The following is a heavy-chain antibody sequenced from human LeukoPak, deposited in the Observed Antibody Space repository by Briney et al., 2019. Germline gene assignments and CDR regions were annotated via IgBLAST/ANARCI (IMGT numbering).Heavy chain of an antibody. V-gene: IGHV3-64*01. Sequence: QTAGSLRLSCAASGFTFSSYAMHWVRQAPGKGLEYVSAISSNGGSTYYANSVKGRFTISRDNSKNTLYLQMGSLRAEDMAVYYCARGRTFDWLLLGYWGQGTLVTVSS. CDR2: ISSNGGST. CDR1: GFTFSSYA. D-gene: IGHD3-9*01. CDR3: ARGRTFDWLLLGY. J-gene: IGHJ4*02.